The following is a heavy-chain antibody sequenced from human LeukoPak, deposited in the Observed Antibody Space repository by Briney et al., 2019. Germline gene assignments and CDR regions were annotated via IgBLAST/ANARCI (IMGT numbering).Heavy chain of an antibody. CDR3: ARDTLTRLVMVDFGY. J-gene: IGHJ4*02. Sequence: ASVKVSCKTSGYTFTSTGISWVRQAPGQGLEWMGWISAFNGNTHYAQNFQDRVTMTRDTSTSTAYLELRSLRSDDTAVYYCARDTLTRLVMVDFGYWGQGTLVSVSS. D-gene: IGHD2-15*01. CDR1: GYTFTSTG. CDR2: ISAFNGNT. V-gene: IGHV1-18*01.